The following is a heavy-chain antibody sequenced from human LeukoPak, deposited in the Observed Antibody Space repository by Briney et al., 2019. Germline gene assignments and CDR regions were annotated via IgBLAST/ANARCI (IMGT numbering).Heavy chain of an antibody. Sequence: ASVKVSCKASGYTFTGYYMHWVRQAPGQGLEWMGWINPNSGGTNYAQKLQGRVTMTTDTSTSTAYMELRSLRSDDTAVYYCARTPDYGDFVDYWGQGTLVTVSS. V-gene: IGHV1-2*02. CDR2: INPNSGGT. CDR1: GYTFTGYY. CDR3: ARTPDYGDFVDY. D-gene: IGHD4-17*01. J-gene: IGHJ4*02.